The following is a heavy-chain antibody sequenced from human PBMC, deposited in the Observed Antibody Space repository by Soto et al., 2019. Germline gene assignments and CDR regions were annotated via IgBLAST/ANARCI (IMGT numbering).Heavy chain of an antibody. CDR1: GGTFSSYA. J-gene: IGHJ6*02. Sequence: QVQLVQSGAEVKKPGSSVKVSCKASGGTFSSYAISWVRQAPGQGLEWMGGIIPIFGTANYAQKFQGRVTIPADESTCTAYMERSSLRSEDTAVYYCARPPGGRGYYYGMDVWGQGTTVTVSS. CDR3: ARPPGGRGYYYGMDV. V-gene: IGHV1-69*12. CDR2: IIPIFGTA. D-gene: IGHD2-15*01.